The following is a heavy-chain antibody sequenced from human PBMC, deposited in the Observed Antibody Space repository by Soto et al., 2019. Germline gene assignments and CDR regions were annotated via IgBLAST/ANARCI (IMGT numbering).Heavy chain of an antibody. CDR1: GGSISSGGYY. CDR2: IYYSGST. D-gene: IGHD6-13*01. CDR3: ARVFSDSSSFFDP. V-gene: IGHV4-31*03. Sequence: QVQLQESGPGLVKPSQTLSLTCTVSGGSISSGGYYWSWIRQHPGKGLEWIGYIYYSGSTYYNPSLKCRVTISEDTSKNQFSLKLSSVTAADTAVYYCARVFSDSSSFFDPWGQGTLVTVSS. J-gene: IGHJ5*02.